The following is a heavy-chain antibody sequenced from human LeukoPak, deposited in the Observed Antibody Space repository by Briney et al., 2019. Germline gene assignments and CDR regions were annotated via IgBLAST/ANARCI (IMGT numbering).Heavy chain of an antibody. Sequence: GGSLRLSCADSDFTFSSYSMTWVRQAPGKGLEWISSISARSTYIYYADSVKGRFTISRDNAKNLLFLQMNSLRADDTAVYYCARDGQVPGAINYYNMDVWGRGTTVAVSS. V-gene: IGHV3-21*01. D-gene: IGHD2-2*02. CDR2: ISARSTYI. CDR3: ARDGQVPGAINYYNMDV. CDR1: DFTFSSYS. J-gene: IGHJ6*03.